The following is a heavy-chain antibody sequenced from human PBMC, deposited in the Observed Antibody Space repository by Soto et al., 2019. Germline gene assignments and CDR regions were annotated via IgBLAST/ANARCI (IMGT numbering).Heavy chain of an antibody. D-gene: IGHD5-12*01. V-gene: IGHV3-21*01. CDR2: ISASSTYI. CDR1: GFIFSSYT. CDR3: ARGWLRDTWMY. Sequence: EVQLVESGGGLVKPGGSLRLSCAASGFIFSSYTMNWVRQAPGKGLEWVSSISASSTYIYYADSLKGRFTISRDNAYNAPQLQRNSLRAEDTAVYSCARGWLRDTWMYWGQGTLGTVAS. J-gene: IGHJ4*02.